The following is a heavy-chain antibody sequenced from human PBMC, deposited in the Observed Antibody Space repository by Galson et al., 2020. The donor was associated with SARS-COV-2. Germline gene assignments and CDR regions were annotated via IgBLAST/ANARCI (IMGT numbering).Heavy chain of an antibody. CDR2: IKQDGSEK. CDR1: GFTFNSYW. Sequence: GESLKISCKASGFTFNSYWMSWVRQAPGKGLEWVGNIKQDGSEKKYVDSVKGRFTISRDNAKNSLYLQINSLRAEDTAVYYCVRGQWTFDNWGQGTLVTVSS. D-gene: IGHD6-19*01. J-gene: IGHJ4*02. CDR3: VRGQWTFDN. V-gene: IGHV3-7*01.